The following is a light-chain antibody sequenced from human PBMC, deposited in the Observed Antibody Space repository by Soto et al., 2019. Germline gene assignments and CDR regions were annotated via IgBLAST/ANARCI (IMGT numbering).Light chain of an antibody. CDR3: QQTRAFPST. J-gene: IGKJ2*02. CDR1: QAIGNF. V-gene: IGKV1-12*01. CDR2: GAS. Sequence: DIQMTQSPSSVSASVGDRVTITCRASQAIGNFLAWYQQTPGKAPKLLIHGASSLYRGVASRFSGGGTGTDFTLTIISLQPEDFATYYCQQTRAFPSTFGQGPKVDVK.